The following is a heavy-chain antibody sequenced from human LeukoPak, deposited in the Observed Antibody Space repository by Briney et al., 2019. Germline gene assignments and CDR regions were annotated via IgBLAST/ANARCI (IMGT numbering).Heavy chain of an antibody. Sequence: PGGSLRLSCAASGFTFSSYSMNWVRQAPGKGLEWVSSISSSSSYIYYADSVKGRFTISRDNAKNSLYLQMNSLRAEDTAVYYCARVAVAGGGYFDYWGQGTLVTVSS. V-gene: IGHV3-21*04. D-gene: IGHD6-19*01. CDR2: ISSSSSYI. J-gene: IGHJ4*02. CDR1: GFTFSSYS. CDR3: ARVAVAGGGYFDY.